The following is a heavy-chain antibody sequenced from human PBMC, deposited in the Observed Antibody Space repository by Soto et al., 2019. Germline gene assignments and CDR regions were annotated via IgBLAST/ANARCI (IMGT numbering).Heavy chain of an antibody. CDR1: GGSLSIDGYY. CDR3: TRRHDILTGSDAYDV. Sequence: QVHLQESGPGQVKPSQTLSLTCSISGGSLSIDGYYWTWIRQRPGKGLEWIGDFYSSGGTYFNPSLKSRINISPDTSDNQFSLTMRSVTAADTAMYYCTRRHDILTGSDAYDVWGQGTLVTVSS. CDR2: FYSSGGT. J-gene: IGHJ3*01. V-gene: IGHV4-31*03. D-gene: IGHD3-9*01.